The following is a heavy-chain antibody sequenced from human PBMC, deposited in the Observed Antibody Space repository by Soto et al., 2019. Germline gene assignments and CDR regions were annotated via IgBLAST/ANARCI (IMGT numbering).Heavy chain of an antibody. CDR2: ISYDGSNK. J-gene: IGHJ4*02. CDR3: ARDYYDSSGYYPGTFDY. CDR1: GFTFSSYA. Sequence: GGSLRLSCAASGFTFSSYAMHWVRQAPGKGLEWVAVISYDGSNKYYADSVKGRFTISRDNSKNTLYLQMNSLRAEDTAVYYCARDYYDSSGYYPGTFDYWGQGTLVTVSS. D-gene: IGHD3-22*01. V-gene: IGHV3-30-3*01.